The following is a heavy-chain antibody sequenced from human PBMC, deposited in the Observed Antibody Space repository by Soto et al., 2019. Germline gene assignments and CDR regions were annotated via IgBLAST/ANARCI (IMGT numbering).Heavy chain of an antibody. CDR2: INQDGGGT. CDR3: ARYFRGTGRYFFDY. J-gene: IGHJ4*02. V-gene: IGHV3-7*03. D-gene: IGHD1-1*01. CDR1: GFTFINSF. Sequence: GGSLRLSCVASGFTFINSFMGWVRQSPGKGLEWVANINQDGGGTYYVDSVEGRFTISRDNAKDSLYLQMSSLRGEDTAVYYCARYFRGTGRYFFDYWGQGTLVTVSS.